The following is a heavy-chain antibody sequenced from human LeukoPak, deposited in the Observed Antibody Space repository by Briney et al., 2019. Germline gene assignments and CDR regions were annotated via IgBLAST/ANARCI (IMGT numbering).Heavy chain of an antibody. CDR1: GGSISSYY. CDR3: ARESSGYDSD. V-gene: IGHV4-59*12. Sequence: KPSETLSLTCTASGGSISSYYWSWIRQPPGKGLEWIGYIYYSGSTNYNPSLKSRVIISVDTSKNQFSLKLSSVTAADTAVYYCARESSGYDSDWGQGTLVTVSS. J-gene: IGHJ4*02. D-gene: IGHD5-12*01. CDR2: IYYSGST.